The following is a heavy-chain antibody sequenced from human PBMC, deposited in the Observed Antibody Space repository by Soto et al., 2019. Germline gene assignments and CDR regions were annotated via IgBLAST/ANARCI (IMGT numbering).Heavy chain of an antibody. J-gene: IGHJ4*02. D-gene: IGHD5-12*01. CDR2: IKYDGSEE. V-gene: IGHV3-7*01. Sequence: GGSLRLSCVVSGFSFSSVWMTWVRQAPGKGLECVANIKYDGSEEYYVDSVKGRFTISRDNAKNSLYLQMNSLRAEDTAVYYCARVRGYSDYGHFDYWGQGTLVTVSS. CDR1: GFSFSSVW. CDR3: ARVRGYSDYGHFDY.